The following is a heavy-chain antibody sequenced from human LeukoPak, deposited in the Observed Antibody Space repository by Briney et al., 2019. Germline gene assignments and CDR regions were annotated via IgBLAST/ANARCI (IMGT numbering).Heavy chain of an antibody. CDR2: IKSRVDDGTT. CDR1: GFSFTYAW. Sequence: GGSLRLSCSASGFSFTYAWMSWVRQAPGKGLEWVGRIKSRVDDGTTDYAAPVKGRFAISRDDSKNMLYLQMNSLRAEDTAVYYCARDQGITARLFEYWGQGTLVTVSS. J-gene: IGHJ4*02. CDR3: ARDQGITARLFEY. D-gene: IGHD6-6*01. V-gene: IGHV3-15*01.